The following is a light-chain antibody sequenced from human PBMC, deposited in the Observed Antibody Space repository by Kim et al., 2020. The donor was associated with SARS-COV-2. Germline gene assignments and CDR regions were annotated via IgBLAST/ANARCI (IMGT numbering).Light chain of an antibody. CDR2: DAS. J-gene: IGKJ4*01. Sequence: SPGEGVTLSCRASQSVSSNLAWYQQRPGQAPRLLINDASNRATGIPARFSGRGSAIDFTLTISSLEPEDFAVYYCQHSSWPPTLAFGGGTKVDIK. CDR1: QSVSSN. V-gene: IGKV3-11*01. CDR3: QHSSWPPTLA.